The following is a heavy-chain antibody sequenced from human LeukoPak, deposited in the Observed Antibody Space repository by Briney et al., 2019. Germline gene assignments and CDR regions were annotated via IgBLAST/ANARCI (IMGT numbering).Heavy chain of an antibody. CDR3: ARESLTIFGVVIMDY. D-gene: IGHD3-3*01. J-gene: IGHJ4*02. CDR1: GGTFSSYA. Sequence: AASVKVSCKASGGTFSSYAISWVRQAPGQGLEWMGRIIPILGIANYAQKFQGRVTITADKSTSTAYMELSSLRSEDTAVYYCARESLTIFGVVIMDYWGQGTLVTVSS. CDR2: IIPILGIA. V-gene: IGHV1-69*04.